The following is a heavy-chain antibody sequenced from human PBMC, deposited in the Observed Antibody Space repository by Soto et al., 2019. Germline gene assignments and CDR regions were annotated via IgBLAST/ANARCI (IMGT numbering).Heavy chain of an antibody. CDR1: GGSFSGYY. CDR2: INHSGST. V-gene: IGHV4-34*01. CDR3: ARGLVAAAGLYHYYYYGMDV. D-gene: IGHD6-13*01. Sequence: PSETLSLTCAVYGGSFSGYYWSWIRQPPGKGLEWIGEINHSGSTNYNPSLKSRVTISVDTSKNQFSLKLSSVTAADTAVYYCARGLVAAAGLYHYYYYGMDVWGQGTTVTVSS. J-gene: IGHJ6*02.